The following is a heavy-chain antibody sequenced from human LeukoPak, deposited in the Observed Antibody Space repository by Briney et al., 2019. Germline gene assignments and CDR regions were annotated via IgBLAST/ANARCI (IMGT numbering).Heavy chain of an antibody. D-gene: IGHD5-18*01. V-gene: IGHV4-34*01. Sequence: SETLSLTCAVYGGSFSGYYWSWIRQPPGKGLKWIGEINNSGSTNYNPSLKSRVTISVDTSKNQFSLKLSSVTAADTAVYYCAREGGYSYTFDYWGQGTLVTVSS. CDR2: INNSGST. CDR1: GGSFSGYY. CDR3: AREGGYSYTFDY. J-gene: IGHJ4*02.